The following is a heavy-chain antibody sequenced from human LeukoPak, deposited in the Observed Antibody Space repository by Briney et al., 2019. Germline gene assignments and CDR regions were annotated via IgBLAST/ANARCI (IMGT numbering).Heavy chain of an antibody. V-gene: IGHV1-2*02. D-gene: IGHD6-13*01. CDR3: ARDRSSSSWYKY. Sequence: ASVKVSCKASGYTFTGYYMHWVRQAPGQGLEWMGWINPNSGGTNYAQKFQGRVTMTRDTSISTAYMELSRLRSDDTAVYYCARDRSSSSWYKYWGQGTLVTVSS. J-gene: IGHJ4*02. CDR1: GYTFTGYY. CDR2: INPNSGGT.